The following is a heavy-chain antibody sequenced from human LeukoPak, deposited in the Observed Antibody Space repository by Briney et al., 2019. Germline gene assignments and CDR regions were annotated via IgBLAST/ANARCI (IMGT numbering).Heavy chain of an antibody. V-gene: IGHV1-69*13. CDR1: GGTFSSYA. J-gene: IGHJ4*02. CDR3: ARDRDDSSGYKVFDY. CDR2: IIPIFGTA. D-gene: IGHD3-22*01. Sequence: SVKVSCKASGGTFSSYAISWVRQAPGQGLEWMGGIIPIFGTANYAQKFQGRVTITADESTSTAYMELSSLRSEDTAVYYCARDRDDSSGYKVFDYWGQGTLVTVSS.